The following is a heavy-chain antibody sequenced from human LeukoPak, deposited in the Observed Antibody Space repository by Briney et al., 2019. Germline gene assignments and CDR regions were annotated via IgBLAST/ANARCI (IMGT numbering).Heavy chain of an antibody. CDR1: GFTFTTYG. D-gene: IGHD5-12*01. CDR2: IAYDGKTT. V-gene: IGHV3-30*03. CDR3: ARVEASGYDYGAFDY. J-gene: IGHJ4*02. Sequence: GGSLRLSCAASGFTFTTYGTHWVRQAPGKGLEWVAVIAYDGKTTYYADSVKGRFTISRDDSKNILYLQMNSLRAEDTAVYYCARVEASGYDYGAFDYWGQGTLVTVSS.